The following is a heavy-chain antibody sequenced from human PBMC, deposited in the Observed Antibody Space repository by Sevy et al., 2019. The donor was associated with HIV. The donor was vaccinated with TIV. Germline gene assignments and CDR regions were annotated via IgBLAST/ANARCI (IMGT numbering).Heavy chain of an antibody. V-gene: IGHV3-7*01. CDR2: IKEDGSEQ. CDR3: ARAGIFDY. D-gene: IGHD2-21*01. Sequence: GGSLRLSCAASGFTFSSYWMSWVRQAPGKGLEWVANIKEDGSEQNYLDSVKGRFTISRDNAKSSLFLEMNTLRAEDTAVYYCARAGIFDYWGPGNLVTVSS. CDR1: GFTFSSYW. J-gene: IGHJ4*02.